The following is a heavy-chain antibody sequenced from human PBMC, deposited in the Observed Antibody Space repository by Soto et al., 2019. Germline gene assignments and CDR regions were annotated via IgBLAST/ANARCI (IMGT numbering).Heavy chain of an antibody. V-gene: IGHV3-21*01. Sequence: GWSLRLSCAASGFTFSSYSMNWVRQAPGKGLEWVSSISSSSSYIYYADSVKGRFTISRDNAKNSLYLQMNSLRAEDTAVYYCASDPLWFGELWTYKCFDPWGQGTLVTVSS. D-gene: IGHD3-10*01. CDR1: GFTFSSYS. J-gene: IGHJ5*02. CDR2: ISSSSSYI. CDR3: ASDPLWFGELWTYKCFDP.